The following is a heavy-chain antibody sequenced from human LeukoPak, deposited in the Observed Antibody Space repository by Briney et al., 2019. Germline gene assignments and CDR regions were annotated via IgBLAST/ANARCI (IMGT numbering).Heavy chain of an antibody. CDR1: GFTFSTYW. Sequence: PGGSLRLSCTASGFTFSTYWMSWVRQAPGKGLEWVANIKQDGSEKYYVDSVEGRFTISRDNPRNTLYMQMNSLRDEDTAVYYCAIMHGYYDGSGYWVQWGQGTLVTVSS. CDR3: AIMHGYYDGSGYWVQ. J-gene: IGHJ1*01. D-gene: IGHD3-22*01. CDR2: IKQDGSEK. V-gene: IGHV3-7*03.